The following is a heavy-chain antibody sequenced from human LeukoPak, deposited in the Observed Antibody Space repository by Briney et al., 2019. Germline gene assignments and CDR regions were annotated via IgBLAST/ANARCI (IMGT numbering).Heavy chain of an antibody. CDR2: ISWNSGSI. CDR3: AKVTFYDILTTRGLDL. Sequence: GRCLRLSCAASGFTFDDYAMHWVRQAPGKGLEWVSGISWNSGSIGYADSVKGRFTISRDNAKNSLYLQMNSLRAEDTAVYYCAKVTFYDILTTRGLDLWGRGTLVTASS. V-gene: IGHV3-9*01. D-gene: IGHD3-9*01. J-gene: IGHJ2*01. CDR1: GFTFDDYA.